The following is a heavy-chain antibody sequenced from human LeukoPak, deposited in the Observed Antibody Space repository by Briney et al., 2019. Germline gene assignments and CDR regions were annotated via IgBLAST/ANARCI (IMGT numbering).Heavy chain of an antibody. V-gene: IGHV3-23*01. CDR2: ISGSGGIT. CDR3: AKETGGGRGYDY. Sequence: PAGSLRLSCAASGFTFSSYAMSWVRQAPGKGLEWVSGISGSGGITYSADSVKGRFTISRDNSKNTLYLQMNSLRVEDTAVYYCAKETGGGRGYDYWGQGSLVTVSS. CDR1: GFTFSSYA. J-gene: IGHJ4*02. D-gene: IGHD3-16*01.